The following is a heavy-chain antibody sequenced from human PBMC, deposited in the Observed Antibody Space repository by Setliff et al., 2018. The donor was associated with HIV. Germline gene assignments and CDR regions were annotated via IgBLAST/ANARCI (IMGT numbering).Heavy chain of an antibody. Sequence: PSETLSLTCTVSSDSIRFYYWTWIRQPPGKGLEWVGNVYYTGSTNYNPSLKSRITISRDTSKSQFSLKLTSVAAADTAVYYCARDSGGYNYGFAVGSFDYWGQGALVTVSS. CDR3: ARDSGGYNYGFAVGSFDY. CDR2: VYYTGST. J-gene: IGHJ4*02. D-gene: IGHD5-18*01. V-gene: IGHV4-59*01. CDR1: SDSIRFYY.